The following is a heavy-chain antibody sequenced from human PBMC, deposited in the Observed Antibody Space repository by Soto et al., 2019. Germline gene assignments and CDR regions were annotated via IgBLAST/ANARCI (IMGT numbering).Heavy chain of an antibody. CDR2: IYYSGST. CDR1: DGSISSDY. V-gene: IGHV4-59*01. J-gene: IGHJ4*02. CDR3: ARGTTVTYAAY. D-gene: IGHD4-17*01. Sequence: PSETLSLTCTVSDGSISSDYWSWIRQPPGKGLEWIGFIYYSGSTNYNPSLKSRVTISVDTSKNQFSLKLSSVTAADTAVYYCARGTTVTYAAYWGQGTLVTVS.